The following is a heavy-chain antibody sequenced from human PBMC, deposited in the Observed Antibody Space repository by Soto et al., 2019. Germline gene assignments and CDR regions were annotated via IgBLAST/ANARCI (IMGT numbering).Heavy chain of an antibody. CDR3: ARDNYGVMLDC. CDR1: GGSRLNGGHY. D-gene: IGHD4-17*01. J-gene: IGHJ4*02. V-gene: IGHV4-31*03. Sequence: SETLYLTCTVSGGSRLNGGHYWTWIRQHPGKGLEWIGRIFFSGNTHYNPALKSRLTFSLDTATNQFSLKLTSVTAADTAIYYCARDNYGVMLDCWGPGTLVTVSS. CDR2: IFFSGNT.